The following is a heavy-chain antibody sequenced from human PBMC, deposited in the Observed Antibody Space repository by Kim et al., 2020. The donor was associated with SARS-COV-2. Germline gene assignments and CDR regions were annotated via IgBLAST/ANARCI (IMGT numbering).Heavy chain of an antibody. CDR1: GFTFSNYA. CDR3: AKDGNNEGWSNPPYFDS. J-gene: IGHJ4*02. CDR2: INSGATST. D-gene: IGHD6-19*01. V-gene: IGHV3-23*03. Sequence: GGSLRLSCAASGFTFSNYAMTWVRQAPGRGLEWVSSINSGATSTHYTDSVKGRYTISRDNSMSTLYLQMNSLRAEDTALYYCAKDGNNEGWSNPPYFDSWGQGTLVTVSS.